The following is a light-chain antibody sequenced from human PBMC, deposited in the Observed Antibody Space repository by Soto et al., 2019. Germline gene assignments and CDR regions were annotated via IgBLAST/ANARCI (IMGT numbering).Light chain of an antibody. CDR2: KTS. J-gene: IGKJ1*01. CDR3: QQYHTYWT. CDR1: QSINNW. V-gene: IGKV1-5*03. Sequence: DIQMTQSPSTLSASVGDRVTITCRASQSINNWLAWYQQKPGKVPKLLIYKTSSLESGVPSRFSGSGSGTEFTLTISILQPDDFATYYCQQYHTYWTFGQGTKVDVK.